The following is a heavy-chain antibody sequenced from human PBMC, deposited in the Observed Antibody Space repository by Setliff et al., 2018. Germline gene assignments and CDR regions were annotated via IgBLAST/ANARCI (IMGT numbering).Heavy chain of an antibody. CDR3: ARSSYYASGNSPNYYMDV. Sequence: PSETLSLTCTVSGGSISSYYWSWIRQPPGKGLEWIGYIYYSGSTNYNPSLKSRVTISVDTSKNQFSLKLSSVTAADTAIYYCARSSYYASGNSPNYYMDVWGKGTAVTVS. J-gene: IGHJ6*03. CDR2: IYYSGST. D-gene: IGHD3-10*01. CDR1: GGSISSYY. V-gene: IGHV4-59*08.